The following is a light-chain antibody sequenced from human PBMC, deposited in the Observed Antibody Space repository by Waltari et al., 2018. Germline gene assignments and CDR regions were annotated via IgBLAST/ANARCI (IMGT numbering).Light chain of an antibody. J-gene: IGLJ3*02. V-gene: IGLV2-11*01. CDR3: CSYAGDYAWV. CDR2: DVN. CDR1: ISDVGNYNY. Sequence: QSSPTQPRSVSGSPRQSVTIPCTGTISDVGNYNYLSWYQQHPDEAPKVMIYDVNKRPSVVPNRFSGSKSGNTASLTISGLQADDEADYYCCSYAGDYAWVFGGGTKLTVL.